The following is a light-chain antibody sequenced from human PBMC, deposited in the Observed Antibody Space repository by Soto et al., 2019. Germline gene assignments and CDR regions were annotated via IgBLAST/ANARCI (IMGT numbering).Light chain of an antibody. CDR1: SSYIGTNA. CDR2: NNN. V-gene: IGLV1-44*01. J-gene: IGLJ3*02. Sequence: QSVLTQPPSASGIPGQRVTISCSGSSSYIGTNAVNWYQHLPGTAPKLLIYNNNQRPSGVPDRISGSKSGTSASLAISGLRFEDEADYYCAVWSDSLDGWVFGGGTQLTVL. CDR3: AVWSDSLDGWV.